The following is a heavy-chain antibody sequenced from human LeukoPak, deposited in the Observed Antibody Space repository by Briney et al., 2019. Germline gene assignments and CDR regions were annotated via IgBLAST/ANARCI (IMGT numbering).Heavy chain of an antibody. CDR1: GGSLSSYY. D-gene: IGHD1-26*01. CDR3: ARARSYRTYYFDY. Sequence: SETLSLTCTVSGGSLSSYYWSWIRQPPGKGLEWIGYIYYSGSTNYNPSLKSRVTISVDTSKNQFSLKLSSVTAADTAVYYCARARSYRTYYFDYWGQGTLVTVSS. CDR2: IYYSGST. J-gene: IGHJ4*02. V-gene: IGHV4-59*01.